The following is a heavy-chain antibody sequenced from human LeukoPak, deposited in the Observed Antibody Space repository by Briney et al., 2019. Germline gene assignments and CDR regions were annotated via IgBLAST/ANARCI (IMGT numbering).Heavy chain of an antibody. CDR2: ISTYNGDT. CDR1: GYSFTTYG. V-gene: IGHV1-18*01. J-gene: IGHJ4*02. CDR3: ARRGSVDTPMSNWEWWY. D-gene: IGHD5-18*01. Sequence: ASVKVSCKASGYSFTTYGISWLRQAPGQGLEWMGWISTYNGDTNYAQKFQGRATLTTDTFTSTVYRELRSLRSDDTAVYYWARRGSVDTPMSNWEWWYWGQGTLVTVSS.